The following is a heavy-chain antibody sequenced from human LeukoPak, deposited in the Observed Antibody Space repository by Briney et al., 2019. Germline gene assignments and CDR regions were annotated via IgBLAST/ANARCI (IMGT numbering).Heavy chain of an antibody. CDR3: ARVDDSSRVYYGSGSWNKNWFDP. D-gene: IGHD3-10*01. V-gene: IGHV1-69*04. J-gene: IGHJ5*02. CDR1: GGTFSSYA. Sequence: GSSVKVSCKASGGTFSSYAISWVRQAPGQGLEWMGRIIPILGTANYAQKLQGRVTITADKPTSTAYMELSSLRSEDTAVYYCARVDDSSRVYYGSGSWNKNWFDPWGQGTLVTVSS. CDR2: IIPILGTA.